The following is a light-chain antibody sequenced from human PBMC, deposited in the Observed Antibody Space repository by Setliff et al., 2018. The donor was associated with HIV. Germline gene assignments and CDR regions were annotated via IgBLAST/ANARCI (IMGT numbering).Light chain of an antibody. CDR2: DVT. J-gene: IGLJ1*01. V-gene: IGLV2-14*03. CDR1: SSDVGSYNF. Sequence: SSLTQPASVSGSPGQSITLSRTGTSSDVGSYNFVSWYQQHPGRAPKLMIYDVTKRPSGVSDRFSGSKSGNTASLTISGLQTEDEADYYCCSYTCSLPYVFGTGTKVTVL. CDR3: CSYTCSLPYV.